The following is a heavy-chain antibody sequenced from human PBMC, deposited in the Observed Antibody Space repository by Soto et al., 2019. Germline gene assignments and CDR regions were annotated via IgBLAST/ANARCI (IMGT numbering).Heavy chain of an antibody. CDR3: GRLEGLATISYYFDY. Sequence: TSETLSLPWTVSGGPVSNLSYYWGWVRQTPGKGLEWIGSVYYSGSTYYNPSLESRVTISVDKSKNQFSLKLMSLSAADTAVYYCGRLEGLATISYYFDYWGQGALVTVSS. CDR2: VYYSGST. J-gene: IGHJ4*02. V-gene: IGHV4-39*01. D-gene: IGHD3-9*01. CDR1: GGPVSNLSYY.